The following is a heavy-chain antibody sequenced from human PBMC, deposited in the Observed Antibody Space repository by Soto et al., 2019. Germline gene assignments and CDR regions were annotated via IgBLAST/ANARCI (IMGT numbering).Heavy chain of an antibody. D-gene: IGHD1-1*01. Sequence: SETLSLTCTVSGYSITSSVSYWGWIRQPPGKGLEWIGGIYYNGSTYYNPSLKSRVTMSVDTAKNQFSLRLTSMTAADTAVYYCARSWNDYFYMDVWGKGTTVTVSS. CDR1: GYSITSSVSY. V-gene: IGHV4-39*07. J-gene: IGHJ6*03. CDR2: IYYNGST. CDR3: ARSWNDYFYMDV.